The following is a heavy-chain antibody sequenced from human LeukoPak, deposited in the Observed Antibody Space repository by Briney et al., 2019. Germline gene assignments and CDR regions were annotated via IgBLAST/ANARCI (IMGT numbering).Heavy chain of an antibody. V-gene: IGHV3-23*01. CDR2: ISGGGEST. Sequence: GGSLRLSCAASGFTFSSYAMNWVRQAPGKGLEWVSAISGGGESTYNADSVKGRFIISRDNSKNALYLQMNSLRAEDTAVYYCAKGEGGYCSSSSCSTYFDYWGQGTLVTVSS. J-gene: IGHJ4*02. D-gene: IGHD2-15*01. CDR1: GFTFSSYA. CDR3: AKGEGGYCSSSSCSTYFDY.